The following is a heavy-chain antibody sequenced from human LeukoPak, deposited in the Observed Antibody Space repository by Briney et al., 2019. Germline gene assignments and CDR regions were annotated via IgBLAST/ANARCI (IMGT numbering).Heavy chain of an antibody. Sequence: VASVKVSCKASGGTFSSYAISWVRQAPGQGLEWMGGIIPIFGSPNYAQQFQDRVTIIADASTSTAYMVLSSLRSEDTAIYYCARVGGGHRPFGGVGQFDYWGQGTLVTVSS. CDR1: GGTFSSYA. J-gene: IGHJ4*02. D-gene: IGHD3-16*01. V-gene: IGHV1-69*13. CDR2: IIPIFGSP. CDR3: ARVGGGHRPFGGVGQFDY.